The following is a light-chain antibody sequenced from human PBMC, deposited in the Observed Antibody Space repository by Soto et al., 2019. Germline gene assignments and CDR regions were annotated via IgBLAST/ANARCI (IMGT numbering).Light chain of an antibody. Sequence: LQVTPSPSSLSASLVDRVTLTCRASQGISHYLAGYQQKPGQVPKLLIYAASNLQSGVPSRFSGGGSGTEFPITISSLQPEDVATYYCQNFDSAPQTFGQGTKVDIK. CDR2: AAS. V-gene: IGKV1-27*01. CDR1: QGISHY. CDR3: QNFDSAPQT. J-gene: IGKJ1*01.